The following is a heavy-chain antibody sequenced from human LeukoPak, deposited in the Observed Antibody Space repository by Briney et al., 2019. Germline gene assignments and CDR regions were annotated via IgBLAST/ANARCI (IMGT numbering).Heavy chain of an antibody. Sequence: SETLSLTCTVSGGSITNTRYYWGWIRQPPGKGLEWIGSIYYSGSTYYNPSLKSRVTISVDTSKNQFSLKLSSVTAADTAVYYCARLVAEWLLGIDYWGQGTLVTVSS. D-gene: IGHD3-3*01. J-gene: IGHJ4*02. V-gene: IGHV4-39*01. CDR2: IYYSGST. CDR1: GGSITNTRYY. CDR3: ARLVAEWLLGIDY.